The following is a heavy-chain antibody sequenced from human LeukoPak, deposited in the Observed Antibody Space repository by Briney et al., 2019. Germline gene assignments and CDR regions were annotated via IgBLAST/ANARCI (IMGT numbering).Heavy chain of an antibody. Sequence: PSESLSLTCTVSVGSISSSSYYWGWIRQPPGKGREWIGSIYYSGSTYYNPSLKSRVTISVDTSKNQFSLKLSSVTAADTAVYYCARHNSAARLLTLFDYWGQGTLVTVSS. CDR1: VGSISSSSYY. V-gene: IGHV4-39*01. J-gene: IGHJ4*02. D-gene: IGHD6-6*01. CDR2: IYYSGST. CDR3: ARHNSAARLLTLFDY.